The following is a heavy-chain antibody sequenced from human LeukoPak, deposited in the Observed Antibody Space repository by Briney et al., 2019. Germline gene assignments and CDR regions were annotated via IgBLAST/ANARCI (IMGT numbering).Heavy chain of an antibody. CDR3: ASYYGSGSYYKRDGMDV. CDR2: IIPIFGTA. Sequence: WASVKVSCKASGGTFSSYAISWVRQAPGQGLEWMGGIIPIFGTANYAQKLQGRVTITADKSTSTAYMELSSLRSEDTAVYYCASYYGSGSYYKRDGMDVWGKGTTVTVSS. J-gene: IGHJ6*04. D-gene: IGHD3-10*01. CDR1: GGTFSSYA. V-gene: IGHV1-69*06.